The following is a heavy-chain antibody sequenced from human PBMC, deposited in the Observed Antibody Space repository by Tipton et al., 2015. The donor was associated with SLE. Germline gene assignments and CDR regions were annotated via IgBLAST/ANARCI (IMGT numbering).Heavy chain of an antibody. D-gene: IGHD2-15*01. J-gene: IGHJ4*02. CDR1: GGSVNDNRYF. CDR2: IYYSGST. Sequence: TLSLTCSVSGGSVNDNRYFWGWIRRPPGKGLQWIGRIYYSGSTYYSASLKSRITMSVDTSKNQFSLRMNSVTAADTAVYYCARAYCSAGACYSDGDYFDSWGQGALVTVSS. CDR3: ARAYCSAGACYSDGDYFDS. V-gene: IGHV4-39*07.